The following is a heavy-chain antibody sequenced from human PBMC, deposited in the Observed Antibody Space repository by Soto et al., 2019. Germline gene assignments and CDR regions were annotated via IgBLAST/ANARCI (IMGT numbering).Heavy chain of an antibody. J-gene: IGHJ6*03. Sequence: SETLSLTCTVSGGSISSYYWSWIRQPPGKGLEWIGYIYYSGSTNYNPSLKSRVTISVDTSKNQFSLKLSSVTAADTAVYYCASAPKASTIAATGFHYYYYMDVWGKGTTVTVSS. V-gene: IGHV4-59*01. CDR2: IYYSGST. CDR3: ASAPKASTIAATGFHYYYYMDV. CDR1: GGSISSYY. D-gene: IGHD2-15*01.